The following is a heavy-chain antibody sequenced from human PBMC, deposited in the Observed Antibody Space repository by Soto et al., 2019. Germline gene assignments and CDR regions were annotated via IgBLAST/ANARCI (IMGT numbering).Heavy chain of an antibody. V-gene: IGHV1-8*01. CDR2: MNPNSGNT. CDR3: ARYRTRFGILTGLVNDGMDV. Sequence: QVQLVPSGAEVKKPGASVTVSCKASGYTFTSYDINWVRQAPGQGLEWMGWMNPNSGNTGYAQKFQGRVTMTRNTPISTAYMGLCRLRSEDTAVYCCARYRTRFGILTGLVNDGMDVWGQGPTVPVSS. J-gene: IGHJ6*02. CDR1: GYTFTSYD. D-gene: IGHD3-9*01.